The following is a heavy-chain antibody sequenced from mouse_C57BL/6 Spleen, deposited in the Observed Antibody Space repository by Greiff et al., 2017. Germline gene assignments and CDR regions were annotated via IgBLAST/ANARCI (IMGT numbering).Heavy chain of an antibody. Sequence: QVQLQQPGTELVKPGASVKLSCKASGYTFTSYWMHWVKQRPGQGLEWIGNINPSNGGTNYNEKFKSKATLTVDKSSSTAYMQLSSLTSEDSAVYYGARPMITTRTSYYYAMDYWGQGTSVTVSS. V-gene: IGHV1-53*01. CDR3: ARPMITTRTSYYYAMDY. CDR2: INPSNGGT. J-gene: IGHJ4*01. D-gene: IGHD2-4*01. CDR1: GYTFTSYW.